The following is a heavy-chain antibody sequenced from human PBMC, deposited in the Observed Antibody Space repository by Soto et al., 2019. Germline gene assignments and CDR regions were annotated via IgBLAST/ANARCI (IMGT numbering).Heavy chain of an antibody. CDR1: GGSISSGGYY. D-gene: IGHD4-17*01. CDR3: ARDDYGDYGLDY. Sequence: QVQLQESGPRLVKPSQTLSLTCTVSGGSISSGGYYWSWIRQHPGKGLEWIGYIFYSGNTYYNPSLKSRVTISEDTSKNQFSLKLSSVTAADTAVYDCARDDYGDYGLDYWGQGTLVTVSS. J-gene: IGHJ4*02. V-gene: IGHV4-31*03. CDR2: IFYSGNT.